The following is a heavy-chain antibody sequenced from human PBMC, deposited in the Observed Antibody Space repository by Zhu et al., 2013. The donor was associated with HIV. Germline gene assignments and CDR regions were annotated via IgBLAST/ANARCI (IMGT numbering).Heavy chain of an antibody. CDR1: GVTFSSSA. CDR3: ATGKRTTVTRGVILPRDSYDLDV. J-gene: IGHJ6*02. Sequence: QVHLVQSGAEVKKPGSSVKVSCKVSGVTFSSSAISWVRQAPGQGLEWMGGILPMFATANYAEKFQGRVTITADESTTTAYMELSSLRSEDTAIFYCATGKRTTVTRGVILPRDSYDLDVWGQGTTVTVSS. CDR2: ILPMFATA. D-gene: IGHD3-10*01. V-gene: IGHV1-69*12.